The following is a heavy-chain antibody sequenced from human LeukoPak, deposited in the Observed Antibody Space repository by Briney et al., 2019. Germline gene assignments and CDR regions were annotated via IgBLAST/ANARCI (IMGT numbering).Heavy chain of an antibody. V-gene: IGHV3-23*01. CDR3: AKDGSSWNFDY. CDR1: KFTFSDYA. D-gene: IGHD6-13*01. J-gene: IGHJ4*02. Sequence: GGSLRLSCVASKFTFSDYAMTWVRQAPGKGLEWVSTISASGATTYYADSVKGRFTISRDNSKNTLYLQMNSLRAEDTAVYYCAKDGSSWNFDYWGQGTLVTVSS. CDR2: ISASGATT.